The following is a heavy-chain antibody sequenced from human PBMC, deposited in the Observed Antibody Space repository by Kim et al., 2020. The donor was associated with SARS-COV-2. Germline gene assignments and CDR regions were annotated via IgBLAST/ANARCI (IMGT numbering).Heavy chain of an antibody. D-gene: IGHD3-10*01. CDR1: GGTFSSYT. CDR3: ASGAEGYGSGSYTYRLDY. CDR2: IIPILGIA. J-gene: IGHJ4*02. Sequence: SVKVSCKASGGTFSSYTISWVRQAPGQGLEWMGRIIPILGIANYAQKFQGRVTITADKSTSTAYMELSSLRSEDTAVYYCASGAEGYGSGSYTYRLDYWGQGTLVTVSS. V-gene: IGHV1-69*02.